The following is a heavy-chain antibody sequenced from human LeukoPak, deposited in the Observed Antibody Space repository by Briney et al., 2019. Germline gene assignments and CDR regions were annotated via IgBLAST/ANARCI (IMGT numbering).Heavy chain of an antibody. CDR2: ISSSGSPI. CDR1: GDSFIRHT. J-gene: IGHJ4*02. V-gene: IGHV3-48*01. CDR3: AREYDSRARFDS. Sequence: GSLRLSCVGSGDSFIRHTMIWVRRAPGKGLEWIAYISSSGSPIYYADSVKGRFTVSRDNARTSLFLHMNSLRAEDTAVYYCAREYDSRARFDSWGQGTLVTVSS. D-gene: IGHD6-13*01.